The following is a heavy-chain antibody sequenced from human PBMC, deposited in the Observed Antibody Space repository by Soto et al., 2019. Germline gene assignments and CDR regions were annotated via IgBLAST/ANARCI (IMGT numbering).Heavy chain of an antibody. Sequence: EVQLVESGGALVQPGGFLRLSCATSGFTFSRYWMHWVRQVPGKGLVWVSRINSDGSSISYSDSVKGRFTISRDNAKNTLYLQMNSLRVEDTAVYYCARLPVDTITSLDYWGKGTLVTVSS. J-gene: IGHJ4*02. CDR1: GFTFSRYW. D-gene: IGHD3-3*01. CDR2: INSDGSSI. CDR3: ARLPVDTITSLDY. V-gene: IGHV3-74*01.